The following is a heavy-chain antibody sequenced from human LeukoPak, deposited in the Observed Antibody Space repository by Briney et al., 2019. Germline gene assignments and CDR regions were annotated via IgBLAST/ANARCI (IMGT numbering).Heavy chain of an antibody. V-gene: IGHV4-38-2*02. D-gene: IGHD1-14*01. J-gene: IGHJ4*02. CDR2: INHSGTT. CDR1: GYSISSGYY. Sequence: PSETLSLTCTVSGYSISSGYYWGWIRQPPGKGLEWIASINHSGTTSHNPSLTSRVTISVDTSRNQISLKLSSVTAADTAVYYCAREPGKVDYWGQGILVTVSS. CDR3: AREPGKVDY.